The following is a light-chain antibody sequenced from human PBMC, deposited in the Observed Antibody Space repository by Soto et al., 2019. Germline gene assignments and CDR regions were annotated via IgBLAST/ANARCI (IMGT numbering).Light chain of an antibody. J-gene: IGKJ5*01. CDR1: QNIRNL. Sequence: DIQMAQSPSALSASVGDSVTITCRASQNIRNLLAWYQQKPGKAPSPLIYDASSLKSGVPSRFSGSGSGTEFTLTISSLQPDDFATYYCQQYNTYSTFGQGTRLEI. CDR2: DAS. CDR3: QQYNTYST. V-gene: IGKV1-5*01.